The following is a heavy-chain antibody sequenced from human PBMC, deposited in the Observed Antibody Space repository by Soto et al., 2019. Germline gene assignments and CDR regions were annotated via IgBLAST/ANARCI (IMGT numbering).Heavy chain of an antibody. Sequence: PGESLKISCKGSGYSFTSYWIGWVRQMPGKGLEWMGIIYPGDSDTGYSPSFQGQVTISADKSISTAYLQWSSLKASDTAMYYCARLGDIVVVPAAIRYYYYYGMDVWGQGTTVTVSS. CDR3: ARLGDIVVVPAAIRYYYYYGMDV. D-gene: IGHD2-2*01. CDR2: IYPGDSDT. V-gene: IGHV5-51*01. CDR1: GYSFTSYW. J-gene: IGHJ6*02.